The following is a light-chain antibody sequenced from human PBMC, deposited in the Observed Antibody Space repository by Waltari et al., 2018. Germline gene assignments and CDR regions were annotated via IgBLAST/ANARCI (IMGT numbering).Light chain of an antibody. CDR1: QYVSGK. J-gene: IGKJ4*01. CDR2: GAS. V-gene: IGKV3-15*01. CDR3: QQYNDWPGLT. Sequence: EIVLTQSPATLSVSPGERVTLSCRASQYVSGKLAWYQQKPGLAPRLLISGASTRATGVPAMCSGSGSGTEFTLTISSLQSEDFAVYYCQQYNDWPGLTFGGGTRVEIK.